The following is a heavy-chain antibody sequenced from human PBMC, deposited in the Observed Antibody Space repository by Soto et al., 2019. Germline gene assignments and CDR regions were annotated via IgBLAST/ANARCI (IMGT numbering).Heavy chain of an antibody. CDR3: ARHGAAIWLGY. Sequence: XESLKISFKTSGYTFSGHWISWVRQVPGKGLQWMGNIDPSDSYINYNPAFRGHVTFSVDKSSSTAYLHWRSLGPSDTAIYYCARHGAAIWLGYWGQGTLVTVSS. V-gene: IGHV5-10-1*01. CDR1: GYTFSGHW. J-gene: IGHJ4*02. CDR2: IDPSDSYI. D-gene: IGHD6-19*01.